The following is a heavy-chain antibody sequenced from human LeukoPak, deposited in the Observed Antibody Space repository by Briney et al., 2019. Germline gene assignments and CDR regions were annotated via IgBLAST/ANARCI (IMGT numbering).Heavy chain of an antibody. D-gene: IGHD3-16*01. J-gene: IGHJ5*02. V-gene: IGHV4-30-4*01. CDR2: IYYSGST. CDR1: GVSISSGDYY. CDR3: ASRCRGVFDP. Sequence: SETLSLTCTVSGVSISSGDYYWSWIRQPPGKGLEWIGYIYYSGSTYYNPSLKSRVTISVDTSKNQFSLKLSSVTAADTAVYYCASRCRGVFDPWGQGTLVTVSS.